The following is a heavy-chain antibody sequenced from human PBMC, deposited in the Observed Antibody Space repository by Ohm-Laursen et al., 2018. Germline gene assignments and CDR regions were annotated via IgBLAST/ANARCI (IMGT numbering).Heavy chain of an antibody. J-gene: IGHJ4*02. V-gene: IGHV3-23*01. CDR3: AKRLWDIRSESFDF. CDR2: ITGSGGSI. Sequence: SLRLSCAASGFTFSSYAMSWVRQAPGKGLEWVSAITGSGGSIYYADSVKGRFTISRDNSKNTLYLQMNSLRVEDTALYYCAKRLWDIRSESFDFWGQGTRVTVSS. CDR1: GFTFSSYA. D-gene: IGHD1-26*01.